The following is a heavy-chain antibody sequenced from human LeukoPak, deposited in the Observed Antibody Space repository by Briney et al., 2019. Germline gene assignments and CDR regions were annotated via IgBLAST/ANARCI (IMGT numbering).Heavy chain of an antibody. D-gene: IGHD1-26*01. CDR1: GFTFSSYA. J-gene: IGHJ6*02. V-gene: IGHV3-30-3*01. Sequence: GGSLRLSCAASGFTFSSYAMHWVRQAPGKGLEWVAVISYDGSNKYYADSVKGRFTISRDNSKNTLYLQMNSLRAEDTAVYYCARDGSGSYPDYYGMDVWGQGTTVTVSS. CDR2: ISYDGSNK. CDR3: ARDGSGSYPDYYGMDV.